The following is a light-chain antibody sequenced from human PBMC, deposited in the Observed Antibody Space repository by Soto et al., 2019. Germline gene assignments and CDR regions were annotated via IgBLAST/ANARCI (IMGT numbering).Light chain of an antibody. Sequence: QSALTQPASVSGSPGQSIAISCTGSSSDIGAYNYVSWYQHHPGKAPKLIIYDVTSRPPGVSSRFSGAKSGNAASLIISGLQPEDEADYFCASYTDYNPLVIFGGGTKVTVL. CDR1: SSDIGAYNY. J-gene: IGLJ2*01. CDR2: DVT. V-gene: IGLV2-14*01. CDR3: ASYTDYNPLVI.